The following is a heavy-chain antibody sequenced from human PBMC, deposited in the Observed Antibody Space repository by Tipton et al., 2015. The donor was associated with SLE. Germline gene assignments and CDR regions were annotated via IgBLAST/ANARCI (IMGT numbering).Heavy chain of an antibody. CDR1: GFTFNKYG. J-gene: IGHJ4*02. CDR2: IRSDGRNK. Sequence: SLRLSCEASGFTFNKYGMHWVRQAPGKGLEWVAFIRSDGRNKNYADSVKGRLTISRDDSKNTVYLQMNSLRPEDTAVYYCAKDAPEETDSWGQGTLVTVSS. V-gene: IGHV3-30*02. CDR3: AKDAPEETDS.